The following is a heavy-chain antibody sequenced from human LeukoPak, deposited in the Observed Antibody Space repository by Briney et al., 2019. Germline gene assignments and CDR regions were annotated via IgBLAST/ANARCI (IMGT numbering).Heavy chain of an antibody. D-gene: IGHD6-19*01. CDR3: ARDNGSGWYGPFDY. CDR2: IYYSGST. J-gene: IGHJ4*02. CDR1: GGSISSYY. V-gene: IGHV4-59*01. Sequence: PSETLSLTCTVSGGSISSYYWSWLRQPPGKGLEWIGYIYYSGSTNYNPSLKSRVTISVDTSKNQFSLKLSSVTAADTAVYYCARDNGSGWYGPFDYWGQGTLVTVSS.